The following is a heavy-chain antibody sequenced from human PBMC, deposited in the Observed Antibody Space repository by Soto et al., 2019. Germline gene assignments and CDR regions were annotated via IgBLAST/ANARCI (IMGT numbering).Heavy chain of an antibody. CDR2: INHSGST. CDR1: CGSFSGYY. V-gene: IGHV4-34*01. CDR3: ARRAGYYDFWSGSPDDY. D-gene: IGHD3-3*01. Sequence: SATLSLTCAVYCGSFSGYYWSWIRQPPGKGLEWIGEINHSGSTNYNPSLKSRVTISIDTSKNQFSLKLSSVTAADTAVYYCARRAGYYDFWSGSPDDYWGQKTLVTVSS. J-gene: IGHJ4*02.